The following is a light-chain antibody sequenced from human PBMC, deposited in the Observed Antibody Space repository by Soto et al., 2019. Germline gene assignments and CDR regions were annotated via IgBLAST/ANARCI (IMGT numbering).Light chain of an antibody. J-gene: IGKJ1*01. CDR3: QQYESYSPWT. Sequence: DIQMTQSPSALSASVGDRATITCPASQSISSWLAWYQQKPGKAPKLLIYDASTLQSGVPSRYNGSGSGTEFTLTISNLQPDDFATYYCQQYESYSPWTFGQGTKVDIK. CDR1: QSISSW. V-gene: IGKV1-5*01. CDR2: DAS.